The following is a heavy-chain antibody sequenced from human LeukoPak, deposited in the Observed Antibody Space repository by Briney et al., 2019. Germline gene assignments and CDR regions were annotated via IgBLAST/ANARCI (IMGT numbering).Heavy chain of an antibody. V-gene: IGHV3-21*04. CDR3: AKDIGRELRGLAFDI. Sequence: GGSLRLSCAASGFTLSSYSMNWVRQAPGKGLEWVSSISSSSTFIYYADSVKGRFTISRDNAKNSLYLQMNSLRAEDTALYYCAKDIGRELRGLAFDIWGQGTMVTVSS. D-gene: IGHD1-26*01. CDR2: ISSSSTFI. J-gene: IGHJ3*02. CDR1: GFTLSSYS.